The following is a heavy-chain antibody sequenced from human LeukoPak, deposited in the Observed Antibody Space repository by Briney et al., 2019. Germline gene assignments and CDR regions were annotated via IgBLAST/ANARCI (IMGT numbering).Heavy chain of an antibody. Sequence: GGSLRLSCAASGFTFSSYGMQWVRQAPGKGLEWVAFIRYDGSNKYYADSVKGRFTISRDNSKNTLYLQMNSLRAEDTAVYYCAKGEGVPAAPVFPWGQGTLVTVSS. D-gene: IGHD2-2*01. CDR1: GFTFSSYG. J-gene: IGHJ5*02. CDR2: IRYDGSNK. V-gene: IGHV3-30*02. CDR3: AKGEGVPAAPVFP.